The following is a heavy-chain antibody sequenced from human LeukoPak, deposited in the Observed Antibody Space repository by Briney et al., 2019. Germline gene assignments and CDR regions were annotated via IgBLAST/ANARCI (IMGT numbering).Heavy chain of an antibody. CDR2: TSSSDAGT. CDR1: GFALSSYA. CDR3: ATHNGIGAFDI. D-gene: IGHD1-14*01. J-gene: IGHJ3*02. Sequence: GGSLRLSCAASGFALSSYAMSWVRQAPGKGLEWVSATSSSDAGTYHAESVRGRFTISRDNSKNTLYLQMNSLRAEDTAVYYCATHNGIGAFDIWGQGTMVTVSS. V-gene: IGHV3-23*01.